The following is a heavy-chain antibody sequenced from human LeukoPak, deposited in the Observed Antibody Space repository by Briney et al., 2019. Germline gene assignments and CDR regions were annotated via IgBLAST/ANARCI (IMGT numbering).Heavy chain of an antibody. Sequence: GASVKVSCKASGYTFTSYYMHWVRQAPGQGLEWMGIINPSGGSTSYAQKFQGRVTMTRDMSTSTVYMELSSLRSEDTAVYYCARGDYGDYVGGGFDPWGQGTLVTVSS. CDR3: ARGDYGDYVGGGFDP. CDR1: GYTFTSYY. J-gene: IGHJ5*02. V-gene: IGHV1-46*01. D-gene: IGHD4-17*01. CDR2: INPSGGST.